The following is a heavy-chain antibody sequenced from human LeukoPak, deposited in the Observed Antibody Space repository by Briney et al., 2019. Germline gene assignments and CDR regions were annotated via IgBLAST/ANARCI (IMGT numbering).Heavy chain of an antibody. D-gene: IGHD6-19*01. CDR3: ASLESMAGTHGLDI. Sequence: GEALKISCKGSGYSFTTHLIGWVRQMPGKGLEWMGIIYVGDSDTRYSPSFQGQVTISADKSISTAYLQWSSLKASDTAMYYCASLESMAGTHGLDIWGQGTMVTVSS. V-gene: IGHV5-51*01. J-gene: IGHJ3*02. CDR1: GYSFTTHL. CDR2: IYVGDSDT.